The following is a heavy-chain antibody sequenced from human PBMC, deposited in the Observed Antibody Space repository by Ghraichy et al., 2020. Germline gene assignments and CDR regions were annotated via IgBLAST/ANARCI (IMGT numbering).Heavy chain of an antibody. CDR3: ARLFGWSRGKTDSSGWYPAA. J-gene: IGHJ5*02. Sequence: SETLSLTCTVSGGSISSYYWSWIRQPPGKGLEWVGYIFHSGATNYNPSLKSRVSISIDTSKNQFSLQLSSVTAADTAVYYCARLFGWSRGKTDSSGWYPAAWGQGTLVTVSS. V-gene: IGHV4-59*08. CDR1: GGSISSYY. CDR2: IFHSGAT. D-gene: IGHD6-19*01.